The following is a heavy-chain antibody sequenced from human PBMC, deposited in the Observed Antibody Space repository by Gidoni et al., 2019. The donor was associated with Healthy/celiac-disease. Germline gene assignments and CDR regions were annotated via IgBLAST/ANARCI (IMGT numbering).Heavy chain of an antibody. CDR3: ARRYCSSTSCYTGFDY. CDR1: GYSFTSDW. V-gene: IGHV5-51*01. D-gene: IGHD2-2*02. J-gene: IGHJ4*02. CDR2: IYPGDSDT. Sequence: EAQLVQSGAEVKKPGESLKIYCQGSGYSFTSDWLGWVRQMPGKGLEWMGIIYPGDSDTRYSPSFQGQVTISADKSISTAYLQWSSLKASDTAMYYCARRYCSSTSCYTGFDYWGQGTLVTVSS.